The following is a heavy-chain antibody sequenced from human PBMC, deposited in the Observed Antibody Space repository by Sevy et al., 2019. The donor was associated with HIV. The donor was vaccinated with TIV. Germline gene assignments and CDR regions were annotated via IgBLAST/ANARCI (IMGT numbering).Heavy chain of an antibody. D-gene: IGHD3-3*01. CDR2: ISSNGGST. Sequence: GGSLRLSCSASGFTFSSYAMHWVRQAPGKGLEYVSAISSNGGSTYYADSVKGRFTISRENSKNTLYLQMSSLRAEDTAVYYCVKDPPYYDFWSGHYGMDVWGQGTTVTVSS. CDR1: GFTFSSYA. V-gene: IGHV3-64D*06. CDR3: VKDPPYYDFWSGHYGMDV. J-gene: IGHJ6*02.